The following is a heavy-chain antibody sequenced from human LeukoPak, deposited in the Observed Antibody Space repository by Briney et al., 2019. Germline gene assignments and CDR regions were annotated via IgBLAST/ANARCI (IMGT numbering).Heavy chain of an antibody. CDR1: GGSFSGYY. CDR2: INHSGST. Sequence: SETLSLTCAVCGGSFSGYYWSWIRQPPGKGLEWLGEINHSGSTNYNPSLQSRVTISVDTSKNQFSLKLSSVTAADTAVYYCAGFNTVDYWGQGTLVTVSS. V-gene: IGHV4-34*01. D-gene: IGHD2-8*02. J-gene: IGHJ4*02. CDR3: AGFNTVDY.